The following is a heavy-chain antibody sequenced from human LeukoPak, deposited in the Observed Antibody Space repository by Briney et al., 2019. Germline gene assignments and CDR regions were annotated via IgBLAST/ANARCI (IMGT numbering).Heavy chain of an antibody. V-gene: IGHV3-30*18. D-gene: IGHD3-22*01. CDR3: AKEYYYDSSGYHDAFDI. Sequence: PGGFLRLSCAASGFTFSSYGMHWVRQAPGKGLEWVAVISYDGSNKYYADSVKGRFTISRDNSKNTLYLQMNSLRAEDTAVYYCAKEYYYDSSGYHDAFDIWGQGTMVTVSS. J-gene: IGHJ3*02. CDR1: GFTFSSYG. CDR2: ISYDGSNK.